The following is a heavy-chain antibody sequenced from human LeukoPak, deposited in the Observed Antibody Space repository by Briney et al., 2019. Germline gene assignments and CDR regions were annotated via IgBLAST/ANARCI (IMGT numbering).Heavy chain of an antibody. D-gene: IGHD1-26*01. CDR3: ARGAAPPLNWFDP. CDR1: GYSFTSNW. CDR2: IDPSDSYT. Sequence: GESLSISCKGSGYSFTSNWITWVRQMPGKGLEWMGRIDPSDSYTSYSPSFQGHVTISADKSISTAYLQWSSLKASDTAMYYCARGAAPPLNWFDPWGQGTLVTVSS. V-gene: IGHV5-10-1*01. J-gene: IGHJ5*02.